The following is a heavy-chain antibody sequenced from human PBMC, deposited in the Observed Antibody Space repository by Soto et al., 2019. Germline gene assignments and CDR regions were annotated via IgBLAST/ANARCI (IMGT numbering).Heavy chain of an antibody. CDR1: GGSISSGDYY. D-gene: IGHD5-12*01. CDR2: IYYSGST. Sequence: QVQLQESGPGLVKPSQTLSLTCTVSGGSISSGDYYWSWIRQPPGKGLEWIGYIYYSGSTYYNPSLKSRVTIAVDTSKNQFSLKLSSVTAADTAVYYCARAPVEMATNWGYWGQGTLDTVSS. V-gene: IGHV4-30-4*01. J-gene: IGHJ4*02. CDR3: ARAPVEMATNWGY.